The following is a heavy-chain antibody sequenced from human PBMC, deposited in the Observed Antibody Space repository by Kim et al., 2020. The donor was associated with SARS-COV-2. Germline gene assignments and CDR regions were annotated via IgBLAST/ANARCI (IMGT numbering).Heavy chain of an antibody. CDR2: IYYSGST. V-gene: IGHV4-59*01. J-gene: IGHJ4*02. CDR1: GGSISSYY. D-gene: IGHD5-18*01. Sequence: SETLSLTCTVSGGSISSYYWSWIRQPPGKGLEWIGYIYYSGSTNYNPSLKSRVTISVDTSKNQFSLKLSSVTAADTAVYYCAGGDTAMVKLGVWGQGTLVTVSS. CDR3: AGGDTAMVKLGV.